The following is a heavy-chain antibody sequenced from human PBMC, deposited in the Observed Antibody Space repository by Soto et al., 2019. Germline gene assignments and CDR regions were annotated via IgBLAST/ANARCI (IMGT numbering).Heavy chain of an antibody. V-gene: IGHV4-34*01. Sequence: SETLSLTCAVYGGSFSGYYWSWIRQPPGKGLEWIGEINHSGSTNYNPSLKSRVTISVDTSKNQFSLKLSSVTAADTAVYYCAIRTGGGTSLRGYYYYYGMDVWGQGTTVTVSS. CDR1: GGSFSGYY. CDR3: AIRTGGGTSLRGYYYYYGMDV. J-gene: IGHJ6*02. CDR2: INHSGST. D-gene: IGHD2-2*01.